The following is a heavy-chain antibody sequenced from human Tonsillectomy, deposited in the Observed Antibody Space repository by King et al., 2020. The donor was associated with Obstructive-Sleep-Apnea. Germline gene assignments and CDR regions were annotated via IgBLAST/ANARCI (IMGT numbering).Heavy chain of an antibody. CDR1: RYTFTNYP. Sequence: VQLVQSGAEVKKPGASVKVSCKASRYTFTNYPMHWVRQAPGQRLEWMGWSNTANGHTKYSQKFQDRVTITRDTSATTAYMDLSSLESEDTAVYYCAGGWIRGPSNDFDYWGQGTLVTVSS. V-gene: IGHV1-3*04. D-gene: IGHD5-12*01. CDR2: SNTANGHT. CDR3: AGGWIRGPSNDFDY. J-gene: IGHJ4*02.